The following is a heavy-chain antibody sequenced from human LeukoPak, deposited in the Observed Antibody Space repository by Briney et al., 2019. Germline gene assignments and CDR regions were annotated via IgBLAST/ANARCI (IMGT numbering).Heavy chain of an antibody. CDR1: GYTFTGYY. CDR3: ASGSYARDAFDI. D-gene: IGHD1-26*01. Sequence: ASVKVSCKASGYTFTGYYMHWVRQAPGQGLEWMGWINPNSGGTNYAQKFQGRVTMTRDTSIGTAYMELSRLRPDDTAVYYCASGSYARDAFDIWGQGTMVTVSS. CDR2: INPNSGGT. V-gene: IGHV1-2*02. J-gene: IGHJ3*02.